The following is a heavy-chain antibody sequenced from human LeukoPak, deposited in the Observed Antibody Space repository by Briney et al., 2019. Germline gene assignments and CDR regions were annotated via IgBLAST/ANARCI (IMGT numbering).Heavy chain of an antibody. V-gene: IGHV1-2*02. J-gene: IGHJ4*02. CDR2: INPNSGGT. D-gene: IGHD6-13*01. CDR1: GGTFISYA. CDR3: ARDYRIAADY. Sequence: GASVKVSCKASGGTFISYAISWVRQAPGQGLEWMGWINPNSGGTNYAQKFQGRVTMTRDTSISTAYMELSRLRSDDTAVYYCARDYRIAADYWGQGTLVTVSS.